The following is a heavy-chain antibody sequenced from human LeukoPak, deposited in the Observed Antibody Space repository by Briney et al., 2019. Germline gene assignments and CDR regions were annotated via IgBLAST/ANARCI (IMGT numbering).Heavy chain of an antibody. CDR3: ARDVPLGL. Sequence: SETLSLTCTVSGGSISGYYWSWVRQPPGKGLEWIGYIYYSGSTNYNPSLKSRVTISADTSKNQFSLKLSSVTAADTAVYYCARDVPLGLWGQGTMVTVSS. V-gene: IGHV4-59*01. CDR2: IYYSGST. J-gene: IGHJ3*01. CDR1: GGSISGYY.